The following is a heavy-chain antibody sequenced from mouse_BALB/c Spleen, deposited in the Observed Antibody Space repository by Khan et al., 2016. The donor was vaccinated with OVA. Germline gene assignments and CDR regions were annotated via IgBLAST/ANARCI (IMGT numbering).Heavy chain of an antibody. CDR1: GFTFSGYY. D-gene: IGHD2-13*01. J-gene: IGHJ3*01. CDR3: IRGYYGDPFAY. Sequence: EVELVESGGGLMKPGGSLKLSCAASGFTFSGYYMYWVRQTPEKRLEWVATISDINSYIYYPDHVKGRFTISRDNAKNNLYLQMNSLKSEDTAMYYCIRGYYGDPFAYWGQGTLVTVSA. CDR2: ISDINSYI. V-gene: IGHV5-4*02.